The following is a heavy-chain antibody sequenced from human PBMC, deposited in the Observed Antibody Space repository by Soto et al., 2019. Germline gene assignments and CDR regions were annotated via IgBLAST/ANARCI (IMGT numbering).Heavy chain of an antibody. CDR3: AAAAGVAATAKNYYYYGMDA. Sequence: ASVKVSCKASGYTFTGYYMHWVRQAPGQGLEWMGWINPNSGGTNYAQKFQGWVTMTRDTSISTAYMELSRLRSDDTAVYYCAAAAGVAATAKNYYYYGMDAWGQGTRVTVSS. J-gene: IGHJ6*02. CDR1: GYTFTGYY. V-gene: IGHV1-2*04. CDR2: INPNSGGT. D-gene: IGHD2-15*01.